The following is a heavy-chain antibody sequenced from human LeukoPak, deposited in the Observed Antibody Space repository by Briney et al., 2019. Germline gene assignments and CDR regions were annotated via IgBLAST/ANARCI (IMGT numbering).Heavy chain of an antibody. V-gene: IGHV1-69*13. Sequence: SVKVSCKASGGTFSSYATSWVRQAPGQGLEWMEGIIPIFGTANYAQKFQGGVTITADESTSTAYMELSSLRSEDTAVYYCARVAGGYCSSTSCSGYFQHWGQGTLVTVSS. CDR3: ARVAGGYCSSTSCSGYFQH. J-gene: IGHJ1*01. D-gene: IGHD2-2*01. CDR2: IIPIFGTA. CDR1: GGTFSSYA.